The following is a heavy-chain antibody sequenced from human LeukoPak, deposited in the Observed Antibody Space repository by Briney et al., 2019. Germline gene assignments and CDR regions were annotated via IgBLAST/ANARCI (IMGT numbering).Heavy chain of an antibody. J-gene: IGHJ4*02. D-gene: IGHD3-10*01. CDR2: IYTSGST. CDR3: ARSGFGEWEPSFGNY. CDR1: GGSISSGSHY. Sequence: SETLSLTCTVSGGSISSGSHYWSWIRQPAGKGLEWIGRIYTSGSTNYNPSLKSRVTISIDTSKNQFSLKLSSVTAADTAVYFCARSGFGEWEPSFGNYWGQGTLVTVSS. V-gene: IGHV4-61*02.